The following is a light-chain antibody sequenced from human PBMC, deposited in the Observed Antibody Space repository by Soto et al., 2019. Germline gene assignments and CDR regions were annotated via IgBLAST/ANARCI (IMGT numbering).Light chain of an antibody. CDR3: QQYNNWPRT. CDR2: GAS. Sequence: IVLTQSPGTLSLSPGERATLSCRASPSVSSGYLAWYQHKPGQAPRLLIYGASRRATGIPDRFSGSESGPDFTLTISRLEPEDFAVYYCQQYNNWPRTFGQGTIVDIK. CDR1: PSVSSGY. V-gene: IGKV3-20*01. J-gene: IGKJ1*01.